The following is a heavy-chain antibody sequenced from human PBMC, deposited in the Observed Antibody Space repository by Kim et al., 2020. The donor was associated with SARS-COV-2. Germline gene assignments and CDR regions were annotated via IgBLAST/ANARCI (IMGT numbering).Heavy chain of an antibody. CDR1: GFTFDDYA. Sequence: GGSLRLSCAASGFTFDDYAMHWVRQAPGKGLEWVSGISWNSGYIGYADSVKGRFTITRDNAKNSLYLQMNSLRAEDTALYYCAKTTYSSSCRGGGMDVWGQGTTVTVSS. CDR2: ISWNSGYI. CDR3: AKTTYSSSCRGGGMDV. J-gene: IGHJ6*02. D-gene: IGHD6-13*01. V-gene: IGHV3-9*01.